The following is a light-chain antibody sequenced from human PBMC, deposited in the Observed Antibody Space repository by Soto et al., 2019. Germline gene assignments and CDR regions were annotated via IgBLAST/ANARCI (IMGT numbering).Light chain of an antibody. Sequence: DIQMTQSPPSLSASVGDRVTIACQASEDISSYLNWYQRKPGKAPKLLIYDASKLETGVPPRFSGSGSGTYFTFTISGLQPEDIATYYCQQYDNLPRLTFGGGTKVEIK. CDR1: EDISSY. CDR3: QQYDNLPRLT. V-gene: IGKV1-33*01. J-gene: IGKJ4*01. CDR2: DAS.